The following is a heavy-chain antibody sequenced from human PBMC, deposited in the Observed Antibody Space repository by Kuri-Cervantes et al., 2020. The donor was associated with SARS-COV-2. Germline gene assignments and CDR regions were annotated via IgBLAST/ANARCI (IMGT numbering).Heavy chain of an antibody. CDR3: ARRGAGSSSAAFDI. J-gene: IGHJ3*02. CDR1: GYSISSGYY. D-gene: IGHD6-6*01. CDR2: IYHRGSS. Sequence: SETLSLTCTVSGYSISSGYYWGWIRQPPGKGLEWIGSIYHRGSSYYNPSLRSRVTVSVDTSKNQFSLKLSSVTAADTAVYYCARRGAGSSSAAFDIWGQGTMVTVSS. V-gene: IGHV4-38-2*02.